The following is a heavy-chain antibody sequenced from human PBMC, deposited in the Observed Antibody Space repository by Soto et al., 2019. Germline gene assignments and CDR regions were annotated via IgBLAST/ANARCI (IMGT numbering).Heavy chain of an antibody. CDR1: GGSFSGYY. CDR3: ARIGYYDFWSGYGGYYYGMDV. D-gene: IGHD3-3*01. CDR2: INHSGST. Sequence: TSETLSLTCAVYGGSFSGYYWSWIRQPPGKGLEWIGEINHSGSTNYNPSLKSRVTISVDTSKNQFSLKLSSVTAADTAVYYCARIGYYDFWSGYGGYYYGMDVWGQGTTVTVSS. J-gene: IGHJ6*02. V-gene: IGHV4-34*01.